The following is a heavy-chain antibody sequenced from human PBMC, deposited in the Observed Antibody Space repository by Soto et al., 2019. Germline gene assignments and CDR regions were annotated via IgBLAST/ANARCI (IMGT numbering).Heavy chain of an antibody. J-gene: IGHJ5*01. CDR1: DGSIGSLGYY. D-gene: IGHD4-17*01. Sequence: QVQLQESGPGLVRPSQTLSLTCTVSDGSIGSLGYYRNWFRQRPGEGLEWIGFTYYSGSTLYNPSLKRRDTTSVDTSRNHFTLNLRSVSAADTAVYYCARWTTVTHFDYWGHGTLVSVSS. CDR3: ARWTTVTHFDY. V-gene: IGHV4-31*03. CDR2: TYYSGST.